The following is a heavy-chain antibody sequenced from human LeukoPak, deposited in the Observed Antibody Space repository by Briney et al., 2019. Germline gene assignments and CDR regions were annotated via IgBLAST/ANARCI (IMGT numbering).Heavy chain of an antibody. CDR2: ISTYNDNT. CDR1: GYTFTSYD. Sequence: GASVKVSCKASGYTFTSYDISWVRQAPGQGLEWMGWISTYNDNTHYAQKLQGRVTMTTDTSTSTVYMELKSLRSDDTAVYYCARIQSRITAARPGNPAFDYWGRGTLVTVSS. V-gene: IGHV1-18*01. CDR3: ARIQSRITAARPGNPAFDY. J-gene: IGHJ4*02. D-gene: IGHD6-6*01.